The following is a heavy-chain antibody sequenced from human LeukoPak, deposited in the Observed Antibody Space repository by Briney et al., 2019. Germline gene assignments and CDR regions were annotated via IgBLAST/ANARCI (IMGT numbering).Heavy chain of an antibody. D-gene: IGHD2-15*01. CDR3: AREGGPIVVVVAATRRRQYYYYMXV. CDR2: IYTSGST. Sequence: SETLSLTCTVSGGSISSYYWSWIRQPAGKGLEWIGRIYTSGSTNYNPSLKSRVTMSVDTSKNQFSLKLSSVTAADTAVYYCAREGGPIVVVVAATRRRQYYYYMXVWGXXTTVTISS. J-gene: IGHJ6*03. CDR1: GGSISSYY. V-gene: IGHV4-4*07.